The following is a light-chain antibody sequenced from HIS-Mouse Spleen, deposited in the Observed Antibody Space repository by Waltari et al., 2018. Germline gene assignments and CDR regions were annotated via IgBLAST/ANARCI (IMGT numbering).Light chain of an antibody. CDR1: ALPKQY. Sequence: SYELTQPPSVSVSPGQTARIPCPGDALPKQYTYWYQQKPGQAPVLVIYKDSERPSGIPERFSGSSSGTTVTLTISGVQAEDEADYYCQSADSSGTWVFGGGTKLTVL. CDR2: KDS. V-gene: IGLV3-25*03. J-gene: IGLJ3*02. CDR3: QSADSSGTWV.